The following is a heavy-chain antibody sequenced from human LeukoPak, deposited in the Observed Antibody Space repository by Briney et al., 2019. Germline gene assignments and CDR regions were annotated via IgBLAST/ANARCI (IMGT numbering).Heavy chain of an antibody. D-gene: IGHD2-8*01. V-gene: IGHV4-34*01. Sequence: PSETLSLTCAVYGGSFRGYYWNWIRQPPGKGLEWIGEINHSGSTNYNPSLKSRVTISIDTSKNQFSLKLSSVTAADTAIYYCARGGYCANGISSKYYFEYWGQGSLVTVSS. J-gene: IGHJ4*02. CDR3: ARGGYCANGISSKYYFEY. CDR2: INHSGST. CDR1: GGSFRGYY.